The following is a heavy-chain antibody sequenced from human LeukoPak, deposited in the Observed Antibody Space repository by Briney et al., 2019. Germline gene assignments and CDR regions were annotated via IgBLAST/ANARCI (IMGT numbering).Heavy chain of an antibody. Sequence: GGSLRLSCAASGFSFSSYGMHWVRQAPGKGLEWVAVIWYDGSNKYYADSVKGRFTVSRDNSRNTLFLQMNSLRAEDTAVYYCAKGRGSGSYFGIDPWGQGTLVIVSS. CDR2: IWYDGSNK. D-gene: IGHD3-10*01. V-gene: IGHV3-33*06. J-gene: IGHJ5*02. CDR3: AKGRGSGSYFGIDP. CDR1: GFSFSSYG.